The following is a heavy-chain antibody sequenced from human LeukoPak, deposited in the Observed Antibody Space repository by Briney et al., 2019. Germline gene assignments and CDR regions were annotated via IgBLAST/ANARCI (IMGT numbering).Heavy chain of an antibody. Sequence: SETLSLTCTVSGGSISSYYWSWIRQPPGKGLEWIGYIYYRGSTNYNPSLKSRVTISVDTSKNQFSLKLSSVTAADTAVYYCARLDCSGGSCYSYFDYWGQGTLVTVSS. J-gene: IGHJ4*02. D-gene: IGHD2-15*01. CDR3: ARLDCSGGSCYSYFDY. CDR1: GGSISSYY. V-gene: IGHV4-59*01. CDR2: IYYRGST.